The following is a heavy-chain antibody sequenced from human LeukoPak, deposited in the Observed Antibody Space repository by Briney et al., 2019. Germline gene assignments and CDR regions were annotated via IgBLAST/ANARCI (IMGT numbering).Heavy chain of an antibody. V-gene: IGHV1-2*02. J-gene: IGHJ4*02. CDR3: AREERRDGSHLDY. CDR1: GYTFTGYY. Sequence: ASVTVSCKASGYTFTGYYMHWVRQAPGQGLEWMGWINPNSGGTNYAQKFQGRVTMTRDTSISTAYMELSRLRSDDTAVYYCAREERRDGSHLDYWGQGTLVTVSS. CDR2: INPNSGGT. D-gene: IGHD5-24*01.